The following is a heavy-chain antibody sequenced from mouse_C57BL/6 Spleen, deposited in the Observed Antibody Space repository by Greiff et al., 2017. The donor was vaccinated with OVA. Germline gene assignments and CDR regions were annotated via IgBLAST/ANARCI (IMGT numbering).Heavy chain of an antibody. Sequence: EVQLVESGGGLVKPGGSLKLSCAASGFTFSDYGMHWVRQAPEKGLEWVAYISSGSSTIYYADTVKGRFTISRDNAKNTLFLQMTSLRSEDTAMYYCARPTVVASMDYWGQGTSVTVSS. J-gene: IGHJ4*01. V-gene: IGHV5-17*01. CDR3: ARPTVVASMDY. D-gene: IGHD1-1*01. CDR2: ISSGSSTI. CDR1: GFTFSDYG.